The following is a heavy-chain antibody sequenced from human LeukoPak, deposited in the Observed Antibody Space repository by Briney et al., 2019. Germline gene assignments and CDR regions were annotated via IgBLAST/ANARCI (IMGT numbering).Heavy chain of an antibody. J-gene: IGHJ4*02. D-gene: IGHD1-26*01. V-gene: IGHV4-39*07. Sequence: PSETLSLTCTVSGGSISSSSYYWGWIRQPPGKGLEWIGSIYYSGSTNYNPSLKSRVTISVDTSKNQFSLKLSSVTAADTAVYYCARGGGVGATDFDYWGQGTLVTVSS. CDR1: GGSISSSSYY. CDR2: IYYSGST. CDR3: ARGGGVGATDFDY.